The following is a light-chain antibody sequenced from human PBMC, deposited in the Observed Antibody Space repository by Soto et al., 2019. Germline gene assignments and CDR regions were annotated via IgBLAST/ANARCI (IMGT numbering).Light chain of an antibody. CDR3: LQDYGDSWT. CDR2: AAS. V-gene: IGKV1-6*01. CDR1: QDIAIY. Sequence: AIQLTQSPSSLSASVGDRVTITCRASQDIAIYLAWYQRKPGQAPKLVIYAASNLYTGVPSRFSGRRSGTEFTLTISSLQPEDFASYYCLQDYGDSWTFGQGTKVDIK. J-gene: IGKJ1*01.